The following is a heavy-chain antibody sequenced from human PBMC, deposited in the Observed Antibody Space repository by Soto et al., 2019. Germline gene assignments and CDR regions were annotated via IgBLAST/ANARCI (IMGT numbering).Heavy chain of an antibody. CDR1: GGTFSSYA. V-gene: IGHV1-69*12. Sequence: QVQLVQSGAEVKKPGSSVKVSCKASGGTFSSYAISWVRQAPGQGLEWMGGIIPIFGTANYAQKFQGRVRVTADGSTSTAYLEVSRLRSEDTGVYYWGEAGHWGQGTLVTVSS. CDR3: GEAGH. J-gene: IGHJ4*02. D-gene: IGHD3-16*01. CDR2: IIPIFGTA.